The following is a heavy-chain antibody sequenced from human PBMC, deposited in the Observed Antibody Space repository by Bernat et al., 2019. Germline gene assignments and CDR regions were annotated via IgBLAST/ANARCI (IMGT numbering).Heavy chain of an antibody. CDR3: ARDGVVLVPGAKRDYYYFGL. V-gene: IGHV3-7*03. Sequence: EVQLVESGGGLVQPGASLRLSCAASGFTFNNYWMSWVRQAPGKGPEWVADIRQDGSEKHYVDSVKGRFTISRDNAKNSLYLEMNSLRAEDAAVYYCARDGVVLVPGAKRDYYYFGLWGRGTLVTVSS. CDR2: IRQDGSEK. D-gene: IGHD2-2*01. CDR1: GFTFNNYW. J-gene: IGHJ2*01.